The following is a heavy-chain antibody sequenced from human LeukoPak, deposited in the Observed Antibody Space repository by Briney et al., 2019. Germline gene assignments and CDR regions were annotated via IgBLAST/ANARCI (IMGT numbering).Heavy chain of an antibody. CDR2: IYPGDYET. CDR3: AIPPGYCGNDCSFDH. D-gene: IGHD2-21*02. Sequence: GESLKISCEGSGYSFSNYWIGWVRQMPGKGLEWMGIIYPGDYETRYSPSFQGLITISVDKSISTAYLQWSSLKASDTAMYYCAIPPGYCGNDCSFDHWGQGTLVTVSS. CDR1: GYSFSNYW. J-gene: IGHJ4*02. V-gene: IGHV5-51*01.